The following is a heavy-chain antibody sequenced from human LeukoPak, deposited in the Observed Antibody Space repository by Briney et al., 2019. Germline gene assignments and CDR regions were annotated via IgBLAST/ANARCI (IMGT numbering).Heavy chain of an antibody. CDR3: ARHIAAAGTDFDY. CDR1: GGSISNYY. V-gene: IGHV4-59*01. CDR2: IYYSGST. D-gene: IGHD6-13*01. Sequence: SETLSLTCNVSGGSISNYYWSWIRQPPWKGLEWIGYIYYSGSTNYNPSLKSRVTISVDTSKNQFSLKLSSVTAADTAVYYCARHIAAAGTDFDYWGQGTLVTVSS. J-gene: IGHJ4*02.